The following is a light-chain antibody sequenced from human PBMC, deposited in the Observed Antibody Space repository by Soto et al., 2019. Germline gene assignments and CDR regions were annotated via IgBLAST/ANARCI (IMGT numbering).Light chain of an antibody. CDR2: GAS. Sequence: DIQMTQSPSSLSASVGDRVTITCRVSQSISTFLNWYQQKPGKAPKLLIYGASNLESGVPSTFSGSGSGTDFTLTISSLQPEDFATNYCQQCFSTPLLTFGGGTKVEIK. J-gene: IGKJ4*01. V-gene: IGKV1-39*01. CDR1: QSISTF. CDR3: QQCFSTPLLT.